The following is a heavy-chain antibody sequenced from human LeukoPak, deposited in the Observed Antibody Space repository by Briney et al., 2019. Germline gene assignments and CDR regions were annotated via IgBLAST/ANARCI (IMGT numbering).Heavy chain of an antibody. D-gene: IGHD6-13*01. J-gene: IGHJ5*02. CDR3: AREVAAAGTNWFDP. CDR1: GFTFSSSD. Sequence: PGGSLRLSCAASGFTFSSSDMHWVRQAPGKGLEWVAVIWYDGSNKYYADSVKGRFTISRDNSKNTLYLQMNSLRAEDTAVYYCAREVAAAGTNWFDPWGQGTLVTVSS. V-gene: IGHV3-33*01. CDR2: IWYDGSNK.